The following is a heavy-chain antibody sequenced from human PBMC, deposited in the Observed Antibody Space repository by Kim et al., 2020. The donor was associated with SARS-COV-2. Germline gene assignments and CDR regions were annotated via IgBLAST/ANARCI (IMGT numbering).Heavy chain of an antibody. CDR2: ISGSGGST. J-gene: IGHJ3*02. D-gene: IGHD2-21*02. Sequence: GGSLRLSCAASGFTFSSYAMSWVRQAPGKGLEWVSAISGSGGSTYYADSVKGRFTISRDNSKNTLYLQMNSLRAEDTAVYYCAKVACGGDCYGGAFDIWGQGTMVTVSS. CDR3: AKVACGGDCYGGAFDI. CDR1: GFTFSSYA. V-gene: IGHV3-23*01.